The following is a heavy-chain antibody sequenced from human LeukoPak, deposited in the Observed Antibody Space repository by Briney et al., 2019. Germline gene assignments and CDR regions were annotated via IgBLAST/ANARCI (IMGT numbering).Heavy chain of an antibody. CDR3: AREGSGWAYYYYYMDV. Sequence: SGGSLRLSCAASGFTFSSYAMHWVRQAPGKGLEWVAVISYDGSNKYYADSVKGRFTISRDNSKNTLYLQMNSLRAEDTAVYYCAREGSGWAYYYYYMDVWGKGTTVTVSS. J-gene: IGHJ6*03. V-gene: IGHV3-30*04. D-gene: IGHD6-19*01. CDR2: ISYDGSNK. CDR1: GFTFSSYA.